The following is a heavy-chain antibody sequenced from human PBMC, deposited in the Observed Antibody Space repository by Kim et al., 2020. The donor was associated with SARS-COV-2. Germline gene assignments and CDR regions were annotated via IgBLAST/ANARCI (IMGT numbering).Heavy chain of an antibody. CDR2: IYSGGSST. V-gene: IGHV3-23*03. CDR3: AKAASSGWYGGVPFDP. CDR1: GFTFSSYA. J-gene: IGHJ5*02. D-gene: IGHD6-19*01. Sequence: GGSLRLSCAASGFTFSSYAMSWVRQAPGKGLEWVSVIYSGGSSTYYADSVKGRFTISRDNSKNTLYLQMNSLRAEDTAVYYCAKAASSGWYGGVPFDPWGQGTLVTVSS.